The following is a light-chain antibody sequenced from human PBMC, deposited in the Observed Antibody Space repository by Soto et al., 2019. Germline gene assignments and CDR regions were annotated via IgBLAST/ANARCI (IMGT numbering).Light chain of an antibody. CDR3: QQYVTSSPRT. Sequence: EIVLTQSPGTLSLSPGERATLSCRASHPISSSYLARYQQKPGQAPRLLMYGISRRATGIPDRFSGSGSGTDFTLTITRLEPEDFAVYYCQQYVTSSPRTFGQGTKVEIK. CDR1: HPISSSY. V-gene: IGKV3-20*01. CDR2: GIS. J-gene: IGKJ1*01.